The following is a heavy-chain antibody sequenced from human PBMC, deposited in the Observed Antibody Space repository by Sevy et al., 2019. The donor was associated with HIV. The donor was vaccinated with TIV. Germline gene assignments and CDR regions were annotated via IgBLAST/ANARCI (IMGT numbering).Heavy chain of an antibody. CDR3: ARDLPPSATTVAHFDC. CDR1: GFTFGSYE. J-gene: IGHJ4*02. Sequence: GGSLRLSCVASGFTFGSYEMNWVRQAPGKGLEWVSYISNSGTSMYYSDSVKGRFTISRDNARNSLYLQMNSLRAEDTAVYYCARDLPPSATTVAHFDCWGQGTLVTVSS. V-gene: IGHV3-48*03. CDR2: ISNSGTSM. D-gene: IGHD4-17*01.